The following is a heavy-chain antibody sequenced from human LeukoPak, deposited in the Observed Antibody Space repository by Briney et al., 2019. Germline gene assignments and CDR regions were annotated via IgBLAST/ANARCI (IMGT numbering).Heavy chain of an antibody. CDR1: GITFSGYW. J-gene: IGHJ4*02. Sequence: TGGSLRLSCAVSGITFSGYWMAWVRQAPGKGLEWVANMKQDGSEKYYVDSVKGRFTISRDNAKNSLYLEMNSLRVEDTAVYYCARDLGHTGYDLYDYWGQGTLVTVFS. CDR3: ARDLGHTGYDLYDY. D-gene: IGHD5-12*01. V-gene: IGHV3-7*01. CDR2: MKQDGSEK.